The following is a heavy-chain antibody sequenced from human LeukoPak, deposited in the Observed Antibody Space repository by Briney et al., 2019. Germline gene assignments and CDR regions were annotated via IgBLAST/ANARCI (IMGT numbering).Heavy chain of an antibody. CDR2: IYTSGST. Sequence: SETLSLTCTVSGGSISSGSYYWSWIRQPAGKGLEWIGRIYTSGSTNYNPSLKSRVTISVDTSKNQFSLKLSSVTAADTAVYYCARGNSGGNFDYWGQGTLVTVSS. CDR3: ARGNSGGNFDY. CDR1: GGSISSGSYY. D-gene: IGHD1-26*01. J-gene: IGHJ4*02. V-gene: IGHV4-61*02.